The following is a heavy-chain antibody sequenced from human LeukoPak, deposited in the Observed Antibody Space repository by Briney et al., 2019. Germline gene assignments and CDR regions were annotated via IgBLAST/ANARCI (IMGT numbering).Heavy chain of an antibody. V-gene: IGHV3-20*04. Sequence: GGSLRLSCAASGFTFDDHGMNWVRQAPGKGLEWVSGINWNGGSTFYADSVKGRFTISRDNSKNTLYLQMNSLRAEDTAVYYCAKDIAAAGTHWFDPWGQGTLVTVSS. D-gene: IGHD6-13*01. CDR2: INWNGGST. CDR1: GFTFDDHG. CDR3: AKDIAAAGTHWFDP. J-gene: IGHJ5*02.